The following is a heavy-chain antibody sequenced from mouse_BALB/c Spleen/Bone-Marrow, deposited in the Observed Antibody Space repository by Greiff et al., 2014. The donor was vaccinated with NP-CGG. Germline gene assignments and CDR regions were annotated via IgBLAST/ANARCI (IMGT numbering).Heavy chain of an antibody. CDR2: ISDGGSYT. V-gene: IGHV5-4*02. D-gene: IGHD1-2*01. Sequence: EVHLVESGGGLVKPGGSLKLSCAASGFTFSDYYMYWVRQTPEKRLEWVATISDGGSYTYYPDSVKGRFTISRDNAKNNLYLQMSSLKSEDTAMYYCARDRRITTATYAMDYWGQGTSVTASS. CDR3: ARDRRITTATYAMDY. CDR1: GFTFSDYY. J-gene: IGHJ4*01.